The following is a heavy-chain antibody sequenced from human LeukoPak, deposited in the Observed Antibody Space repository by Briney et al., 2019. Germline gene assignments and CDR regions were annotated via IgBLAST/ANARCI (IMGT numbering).Heavy chain of an antibody. CDR1: GCTFSTYS. CDR2: IYPSGDST. Sequence: GSLRLSCAASGCTFSTYSMTWVRQGPGKGLEWVSSIYPSGDSTFYADSVKGRFTISRDNSKNTLYLQMSSLRTEDTAIYYCAKDVVPDSGWDLDYWGQGTLVTVSS. D-gene: IGHD6-19*01. J-gene: IGHJ4*02. V-gene: IGHV3-23*01. CDR3: AKDVVPDSGWDLDY.